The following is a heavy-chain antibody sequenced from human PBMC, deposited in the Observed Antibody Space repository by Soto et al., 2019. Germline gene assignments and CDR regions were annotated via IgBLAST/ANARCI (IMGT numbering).Heavy chain of an antibody. CDR3: VRKVEYYSSSSTWFDP. CDR1: GGSMSSGDYY. CDR2: ISHSGNT. Sequence: QVQLQESGPGLVNPSQTLSLTCTVSGGSMSSGDYYWSWIRQPPGKGLEWIGYISHSGNTYYNPSLRRRISLSVDTSKNHFSLQVTSVTAAETAVYYCVRKVEYYSSSSTWFDPWGQGTLVAFSS. D-gene: IGHD6-6*01. V-gene: IGHV4-30-4*01. J-gene: IGHJ5*02.